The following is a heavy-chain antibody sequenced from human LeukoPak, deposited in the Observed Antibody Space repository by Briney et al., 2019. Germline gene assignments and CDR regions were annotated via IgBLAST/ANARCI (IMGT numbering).Heavy chain of an antibody. Sequence: SETLSLTCAVSGASISGSGYYLGWIRQPPGKGLEWIGNIYYTGSTYYNASLQSRVTISIDTSKNQFALRLNSVTAADTAMYYCVKSGGYGLIDYWGQGTLVTVSA. J-gene: IGHJ4*02. CDR1: GASISGSGYY. CDR3: VKSGGYGLIDY. V-gene: IGHV4-39*01. CDR2: IYYTGST. D-gene: IGHD1-26*01.